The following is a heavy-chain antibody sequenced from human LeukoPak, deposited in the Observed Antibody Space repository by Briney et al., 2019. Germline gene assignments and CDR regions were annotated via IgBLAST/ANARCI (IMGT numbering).Heavy chain of an antibody. CDR3: AKSHSVAQRGYFDY. D-gene: IGHD2-15*01. CDR2: IRDSGGST. J-gene: IGHJ4*02. V-gene: IGHV3-23*01. Sequence: GGALRLSCAASRFTLSSYAMSWVRQAPGKGLEWLSTIRDSGGSTYYADSVKVRSTISRDNSKNTLYLQMNSLRAEDTAVYYCAKSHSVAQRGYFDYWGQGTLVTVSS. CDR1: RFTLSSYA.